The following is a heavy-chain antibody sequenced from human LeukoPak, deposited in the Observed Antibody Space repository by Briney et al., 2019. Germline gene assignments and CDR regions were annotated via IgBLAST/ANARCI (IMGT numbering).Heavy chain of an antibody. CDR1: GYSFTSYW. CDR2: IYPGDSDT. Sequence: GESLKISCKGSGYSFTSYWIGWVHQMPGKGLEWMGIIYPGDSDTRYSPSFQGQVTISADKSISTAYLQWSSLKASDTAMYYCARQGAYYYDSSGYYYWFDPWGQGTLVTVSS. CDR3: ARQGAYYYDSSGYYYWFDP. J-gene: IGHJ5*02. V-gene: IGHV5-51*07. D-gene: IGHD3-22*01.